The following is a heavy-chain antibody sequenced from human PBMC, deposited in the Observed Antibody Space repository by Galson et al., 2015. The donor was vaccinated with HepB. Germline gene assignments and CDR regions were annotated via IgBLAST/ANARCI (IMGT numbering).Heavy chain of an antibody. Sequence: SVKVSCKASGGTFSSYAISWVRQAPGQGLEWMGRIIPILGIANYAQKFQGRVTITADKSTSTAYMELSSLRSEDTAVYYCARGGGYGHHGGIDYWGQGTLVTVSS. J-gene: IGHJ4*02. CDR1: GGTFSSYA. CDR3: ARGGGYGHHGGIDY. V-gene: IGHV1-69*04. CDR2: IIPILGIA. D-gene: IGHD3-22*01.